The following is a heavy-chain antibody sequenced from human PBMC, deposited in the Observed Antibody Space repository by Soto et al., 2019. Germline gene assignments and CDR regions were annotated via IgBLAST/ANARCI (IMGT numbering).Heavy chain of an antibody. CDR3: AKGVSYYDILTRYFQH. D-gene: IGHD3-9*01. Sequence: EVQLVESGGGLVQPGRSLRLSCAASGFTFDDYAMHWVRQAPGKGLEWVSGISWNSGSIGYADSVKGRFTISRDNAKNSLYLHMNSLRAEDTALYYCAKGVSYYDILTRYFQHWGQGTLVTVSS. J-gene: IGHJ1*01. CDR1: GFTFDDYA. V-gene: IGHV3-9*01. CDR2: ISWNSGSI.